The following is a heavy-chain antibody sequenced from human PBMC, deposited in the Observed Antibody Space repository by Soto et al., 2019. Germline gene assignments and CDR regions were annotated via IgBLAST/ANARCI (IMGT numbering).Heavy chain of an antibody. CDR1: GFTFSSYS. CDR3: ARDSHHYYDSSGYSHYYYYGMDV. J-gene: IGHJ6*02. Sequence: GGSLRLSCAASGFTFSSYSMNWVRQAPGKGLEWVSSISSSSSYIYYADSVKGRFTISRDNAKNSLYLQMNSLRAEDTAVYYCARDSHHYYDSSGYSHYYYYGMDVWGQGTTVTVSS. CDR2: ISSSSSYI. D-gene: IGHD3-22*01. V-gene: IGHV3-21*01.